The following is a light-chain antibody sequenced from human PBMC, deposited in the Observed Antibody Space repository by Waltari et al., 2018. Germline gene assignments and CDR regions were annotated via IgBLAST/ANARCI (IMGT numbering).Light chain of an antibody. CDR1: STDLWSSTL. CDR2: EGT. V-gene: IGLV2-23*01. J-gene: IGLJ2*01. CDR3: FSYADGRSLV. Sequence: QSALTQPASVAGSPGHSIPISRTARSTDLWSSTLFSWYQHHPDKAPKLLIYEGTERPSGISHRFSGSKSGNTASLTISKLQAEDEADYYCFSYADGRSLVFGGGTKLTVL.